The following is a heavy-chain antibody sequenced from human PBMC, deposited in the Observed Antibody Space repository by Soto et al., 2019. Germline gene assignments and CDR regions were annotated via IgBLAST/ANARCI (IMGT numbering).Heavy chain of an antibody. V-gene: IGHV3-74*01. D-gene: IGHD3-22*01. CDR1: GFTFSNYW. J-gene: IGHJ4*02. CDR2: LNIDGSTR. CDR3: ARGGHNDSVSYHPVGFDS. Sequence: EVQLVQSGGGLVQPGGSLRLSCSASGFTFSNYWMHWVRQGPGKGLVWVARLNIDGSTRNYADSVKGRFTISRDNAQNTVFLQMNSLGAGDTAVCYCARGGHNDSVSYHPVGFDSWGQGNQVTVS.